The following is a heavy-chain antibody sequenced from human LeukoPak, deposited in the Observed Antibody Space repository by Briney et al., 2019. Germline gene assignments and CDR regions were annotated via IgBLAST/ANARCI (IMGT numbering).Heavy chain of an antibody. D-gene: IGHD3-10*01. V-gene: IGHV3-30*02. Sequence: GGSLRLSCAASGFTFSSYGMHWVRQAPGKGLEWVAFIRYDGSNKYYADSVKGRFTISRDNSKNTLYLQMNSLRAEDTAVYYCAKDGIAYGSGSYCSSWGQGTLVTVSS. CDR1: GFTFSSYG. CDR3: AKDGIAYGSGSYCSS. J-gene: IGHJ5*02. CDR2: IRYDGSNK.